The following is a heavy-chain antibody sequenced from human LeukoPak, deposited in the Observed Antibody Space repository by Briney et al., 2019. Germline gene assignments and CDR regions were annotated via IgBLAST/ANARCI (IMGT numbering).Heavy chain of an antibody. CDR1: GGSFSGYY. CDR2: INHSGST. Sequence: SETLSLTCAVYGGSFSGYYWSWIRQPPGKGLEWIGEINHSGSTNYNPSLKSRVTISVDRSKNQFSLKLSSVTAADTAVYYCAARFYCSSTSCNYYYYGMDVWGQGTTVTVSS. V-gene: IGHV4-34*01. J-gene: IGHJ6*02. D-gene: IGHD2-2*01. CDR3: AARFYCSSTSCNYYYYGMDV.